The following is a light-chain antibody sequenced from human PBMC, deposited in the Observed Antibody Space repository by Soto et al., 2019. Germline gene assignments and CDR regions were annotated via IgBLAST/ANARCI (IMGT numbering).Light chain of an antibody. CDR1: SSDVGGYNF. Sequence: QSVLTQPASVSGSPGQSITISCTGTSSDVGGYNFVSWYQQHPGKAPKLLIYDVTHRPSGVSNRFSASKSANTASLTISGLQDEDAADYYCTYSASSNTLVFGGGTKVTVL. V-gene: IGLV2-14*01. CDR3: TYSASSNTLV. J-gene: IGLJ2*01. CDR2: DVT.